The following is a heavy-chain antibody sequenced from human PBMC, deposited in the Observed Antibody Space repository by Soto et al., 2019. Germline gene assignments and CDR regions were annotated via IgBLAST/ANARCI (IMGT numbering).Heavy chain of an antibody. CDR3: ARAGSGYYYPGY. V-gene: IGHV4-34*01. CDR2: INHSGST. CDR1: GGSFSGYY. Sequence: PSETLSLTCAVYGGSFSGYYWSWIRQPPGKGLEWIGEINHSGSTNYNPSLKSRVTISVDTSKNQFSLKLSSVTAADTAVYYCARAGSGYYYPGYWGQGTLVTVSS. J-gene: IGHJ4*02. D-gene: IGHD3-22*01.